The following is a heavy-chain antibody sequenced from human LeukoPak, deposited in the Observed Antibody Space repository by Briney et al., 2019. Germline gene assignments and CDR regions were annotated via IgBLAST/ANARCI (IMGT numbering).Heavy chain of an antibody. D-gene: IGHD2-2*01. CDR1: GFTFSSYA. CDR3: AKESPKSCSSTTCSIDY. Sequence: GGSLRLSCAASGFTFSSYAMSWVRQAPGKGLEWVSAISGSGGNTYYADSVKGRFTISRDNSKNTLYLQMNSLRAEDTAVYYCAKESPKSCSSTTCSIDYWGQGTLVTVSS. V-gene: IGHV3-23*01. CDR2: ISGSGGNT. J-gene: IGHJ4*02.